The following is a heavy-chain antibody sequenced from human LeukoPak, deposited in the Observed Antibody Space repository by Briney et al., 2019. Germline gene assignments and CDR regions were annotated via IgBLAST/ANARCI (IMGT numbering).Heavy chain of an antibody. CDR1: GFTFSSYS. CDR3: ARVGGPYSGYDLLQYYYYYYMDV. D-gene: IGHD5-12*01. Sequence: PGGSLRLSCAASGFTFSSYSMNWVRQAPGKGLEWVSSISSSSSYIYYAGSVKGRFTISRDNAKNSLYLQMNSLRAEDTAVYYCARVGGPYSGYDLLQYYYYYYMDVWGKGTTVTISS. V-gene: IGHV3-21*01. CDR2: ISSSSSYI. J-gene: IGHJ6*03.